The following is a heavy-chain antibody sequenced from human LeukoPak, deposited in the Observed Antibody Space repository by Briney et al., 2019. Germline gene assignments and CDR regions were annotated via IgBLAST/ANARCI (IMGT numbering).Heavy chain of an antibody. J-gene: IGHJ6*03. V-gene: IGHV4-38-2*02. CDR2: IYHSGST. Sequence: SETLSLTCTVSGYSISSGYYWGWIRQPPGKGLEWIGSIYHSGSTYYNPSLKSRVTISVDTSKNQFSLKLSSVTAADTAVYYCAREYNWNYAGYYYYYMDVWGKGTTVTVSS. CDR1: GYSISSGYY. D-gene: IGHD1-7*01. CDR3: AREYNWNYAGYYYYYMDV.